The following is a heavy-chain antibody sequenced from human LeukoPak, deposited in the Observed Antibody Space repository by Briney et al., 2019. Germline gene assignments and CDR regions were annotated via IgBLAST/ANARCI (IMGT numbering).Heavy chain of an antibody. V-gene: IGHV5-51*01. D-gene: IGHD6-13*01. CDR3: ARRSEAAAAVADAFDI. CDR1: GYSFTSYW. Sequence: GESLKISCKGSGYSFTSYWIGWVRQMPGKGLEWMGIIYPGDYDTRYSPSFQGQVTISADKSISTAYLQWSSLKASDTAMYYCARRSEAAAAVADAFDIWGQGTMVTVSS. CDR2: IYPGDYDT. J-gene: IGHJ3*02.